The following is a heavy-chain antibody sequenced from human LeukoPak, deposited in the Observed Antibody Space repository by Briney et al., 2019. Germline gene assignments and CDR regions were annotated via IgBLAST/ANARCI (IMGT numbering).Heavy chain of an antibody. CDR1: GGSISGTYY. J-gene: IGHJ3*01. D-gene: IGHD3-16*01. CDR3: ARRWVYDKRAFDA. V-gene: IGHV4-59*08. CDR2: IYYTGTT. Sequence: SEALSLTCTVSGGSISGTYYWSWIRQPPGKGLEWIGYIYYTGTTDSNPSLKSRVTISLDTSKNQFSLNLSSVTAADTAVYYCARRWVYDKRAFDAWGQGTMVTVSS.